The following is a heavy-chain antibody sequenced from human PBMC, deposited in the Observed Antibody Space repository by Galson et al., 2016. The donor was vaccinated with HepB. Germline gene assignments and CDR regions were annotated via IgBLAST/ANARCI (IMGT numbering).Heavy chain of an antibody. D-gene: IGHD3-10*01. CDR3: SRGAPGGWFDP. Sequence: SCAASGFTFGTYTMHWVRQAPGKGLEWVALVSYNGSNKYYVDSVKGRFTISRDNSKNTLYLQMNSLRVEDTAIYYCSRGAPGGWFDPWGQGTLVTVSS. CDR2: VSYNGSNK. J-gene: IGHJ5*02. V-gene: IGHV3-30*04. CDR1: GFTFGTYT.